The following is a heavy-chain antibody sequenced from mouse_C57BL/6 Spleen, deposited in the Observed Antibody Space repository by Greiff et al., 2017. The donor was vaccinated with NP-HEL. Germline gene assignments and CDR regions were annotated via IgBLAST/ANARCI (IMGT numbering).Heavy chain of an antibody. CDR2: IYPSDSET. J-gene: IGHJ4*01. CDR3: ARRLYYAMDD. Sequence: QVQLQQPGAELVRPGSSVKLSCKASGYTFTSYWMDWVKQRPGQGLEWIGNIYPSDSETHYNQKFKDKATLTVDKSSSTAYMQLSSLTSEDSAVYYCARRLYYAMDDWGQGTSVTVSS. CDR1: GYTFTSYW. V-gene: IGHV1-61*01.